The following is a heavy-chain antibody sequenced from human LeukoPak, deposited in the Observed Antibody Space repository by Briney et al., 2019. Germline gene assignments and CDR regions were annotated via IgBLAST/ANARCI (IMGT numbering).Heavy chain of an antibody. CDR2: ISSSGSTI. J-gene: IGHJ4*02. CDR1: GFTFSDHY. D-gene: IGHD2-2*01. V-gene: IGHV3-11*04. Sequence: GGSLRLSCAASGFTFSDHYMSWIRQAPGKGLEWVSYISSSGSTIYYADSVKGRFTISRDNAKNSLYLQMNSLRAEDTAVYYCARGAGYCSSTSCYFDYWGQGTLVTVSS. CDR3: ARGAGYCSSTSCYFDY.